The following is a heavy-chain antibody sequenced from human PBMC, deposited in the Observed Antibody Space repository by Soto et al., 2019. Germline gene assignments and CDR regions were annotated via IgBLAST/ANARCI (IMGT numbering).Heavy chain of an antibody. D-gene: IGHD6-13*01. CDR1: LGTFSMHA. J-gene: IGHJ4*02. CDR3: ERDAIHGSSWYFCLET. CDR2: IIPLFGTT. Sequence: SVXVCFKSSLGTFSMHAINLFLQAPGQGLEWMGGIIPLFGTTNYAQKFKGRVTISADEYSSTAYMELSSLTSEDAAVYYCERDAIHGSSWYFCLETWGQGTLVTV. V-gene: IGHV1-69*01.